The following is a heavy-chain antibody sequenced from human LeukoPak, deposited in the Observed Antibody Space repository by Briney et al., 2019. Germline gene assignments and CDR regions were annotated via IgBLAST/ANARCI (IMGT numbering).Heavy chain of an antibody. Sequence: PGRSLRLSCAASGLTFSSYAMHWVRQAPGKGLEWVAVISYDGSNKYYADSVKGRFTISRDNSKNTLYLQMNSLRAEDTAVYYCARDGLVYAIRWGWFDPWGQGTLVTVSS. CDR3: ARDGLVYAIRWGWFDP. J-gene: IGHJ5*02. CDR2: ISYDGSNK. D-gene: IGHD2-8*01. V-gene: IGHV3-30*01. CDR1: GLTFSSYA.